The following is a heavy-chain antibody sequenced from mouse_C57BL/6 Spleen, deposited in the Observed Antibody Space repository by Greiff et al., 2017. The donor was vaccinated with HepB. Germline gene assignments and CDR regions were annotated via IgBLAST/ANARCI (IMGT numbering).Heavy chain of an antibody. D-gene: IGHD1-1*01. V-gene: IGHV1-64*01. J-gene: IGHJ3*01. Sequence: VQLQQSGAELVKPGASVKLSCKASGYTFTSYWMHWVKQRPGQGLEWIGMIHPNSGSTNYNEKFKSKATLTVDKSSSTAYMQLSSLTSEDSAVYYCAREKYYYGSSPAWFAYWGQGTLVTVSA. CDR2: IHPNSGST. CDR1: GYTFTSYW. CDR3: AREKYYYGSSPAWFAY.